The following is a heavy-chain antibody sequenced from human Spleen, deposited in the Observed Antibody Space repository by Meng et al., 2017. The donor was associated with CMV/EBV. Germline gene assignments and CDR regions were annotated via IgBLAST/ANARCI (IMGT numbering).Heavy chain of an antibody. D-gene: IGHD1-7*01. CDR3: ARVNIHWNYEDY. J-gene: IGHJ4*02. CDR2: ISYDGSNK. CDR1: GFTFSTYA. V-gene: IGHV3-30*04. Sequence: GESLKISCAASGFTFSTYAMHWVRQAPGKGLEWVSSISYDGSNKYYADSVKGRFTISRDNSKNTLYLQMSSLRAEDTAMYYCARVNIHWNYEDYWGQGALVTVSS.